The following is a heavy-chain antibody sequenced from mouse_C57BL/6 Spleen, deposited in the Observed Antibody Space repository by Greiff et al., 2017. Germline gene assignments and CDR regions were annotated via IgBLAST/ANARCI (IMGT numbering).Heavy chain of an antibody. CDR1: GYTFTGYW. CDR3: ARREGSYGGSYYFDC. V-gene: IGHV1-9*01. Sequence: VQLQQSGAELVKPGASVKLSCKATGYTFTGYWIEWVKQRPGHGLEWIGEILPGSGSTNYNEKFKSKATFTADTSSNTAYMRLSSLTTEDSAIFYCARREGSYGGSYYFDCWGQGTTLTVSS. D-gene: IGHD1-1*01. CDR2: ILPGSGST. J-gene: IGHJ2*01.